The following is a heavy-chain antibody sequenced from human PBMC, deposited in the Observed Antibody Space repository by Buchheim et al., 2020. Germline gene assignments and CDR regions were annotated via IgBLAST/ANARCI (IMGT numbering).Heavy chain of an antibody. V-gene: IGHV4-59*01. D-gene: IGHD3-10*01. J-gene: IGHJ4*02. CDR1: GGSISSYY. Sequence: QVQLQESGPGLVKPSETLSLTCTVSGGSISSYYWSWIRQPPGKGLEWIGYIYYSGSTNYNPSLKSRVTISVDTSKNQFSLKLSSVTAADTAVYYCARASRSYYFHFDYWGQGTL. CDR2: IYYSGST. CDR3: ARASRSYYFHFDY.